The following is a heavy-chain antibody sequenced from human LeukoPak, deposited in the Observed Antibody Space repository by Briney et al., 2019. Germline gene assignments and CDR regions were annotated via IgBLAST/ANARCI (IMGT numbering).Heavy chain of an antibody. D-gene: IGHD1-26*01. CDR2: ISGSGGSI. CDR3: AKGGSYQVPRYFDY. V-gene: IGHV3-23*01. J-gene: IGHJ4*02. Sequence: GGSLRLSCAASGFTFRRYAMSWVRQAPGKGLEWASAISGSGGSIYYADSVKGRFTISRDNSKNTLYLQMNSLRAEDTAVYYCAKGGSYQVPRYFDYWGQGTLVTVSS. CDR1: GFTFRRYA.